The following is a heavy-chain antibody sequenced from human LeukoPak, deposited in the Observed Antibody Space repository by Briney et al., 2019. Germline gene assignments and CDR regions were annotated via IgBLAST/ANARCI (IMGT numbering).Heavy chain of an antibody. V-gene: IGHV3-33*06. Sequence: GGSLRLSCAASGFKFSSYGMYWVRQAPGKGLEWVSTIWYDGSKSNYADSVKGRFTISRDNSKNTLYLQMNSLRAEDTAVYYCAKDPGEYYYDSSGYSDYWGQGTLVTVSS. CDR2: IWYDGSKS. CDR3: AKDPGEYYYDSSGYSDY. CDR1: GFKFSSYG. J-gene: IGHJ4*02. D-gene: IGHD3-22*01.